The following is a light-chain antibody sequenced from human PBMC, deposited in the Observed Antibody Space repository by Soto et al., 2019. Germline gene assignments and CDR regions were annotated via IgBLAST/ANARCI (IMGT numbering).Light chain of an antibody. CDR3: QQYNNWPLT. J-gene: IGKJ1*01. CDR1: QSVSSK. CDR2: GSY. Sequence: EIVMTQSPATLSLSPGERATLSCRASQSVSSKLAWFQQKPGQAPRLLIYGSYTRATGIPARFSGSGSGTEFTLTISSLQSEDFAVYYCQQYNNWPLTFGQGTEVEIK. V-gene: IGKV3D-15*01.